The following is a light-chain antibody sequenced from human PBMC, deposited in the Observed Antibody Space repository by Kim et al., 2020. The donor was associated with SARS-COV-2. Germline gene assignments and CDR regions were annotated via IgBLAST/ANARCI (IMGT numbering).Light chain of an antibody. CDR2: RNN. CDR3: AAWDDSLNGYV. V-gene: IGLV1-44*01. Sequence: RGSISRSGSNAIMGNQEISGHQRRPGTTPKLLLCRNNQRPSGVPDRFSGSKSATAASLAISGLQSEDEADYCCAAWDDSLNGYVFGTGTKVTVL. J-gene: IGLJ1*01. CDR1: NAIMGNQE.